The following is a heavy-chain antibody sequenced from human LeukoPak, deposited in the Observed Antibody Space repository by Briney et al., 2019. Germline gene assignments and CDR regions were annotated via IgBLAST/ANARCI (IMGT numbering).Heavy chain of an antibody. CDR2: INPNSGGT. D-gene: IGHD2-2*01. V-gene: IGHV1-2*06. CDR1: GYTFTGYY. CDR3: ASGRRVVPADPIEYYYYYMDV. J-gene: IGHJ6*03. Sequence: GASVKVSCKASGYTFTGYYMHWVRQAPGQGLEWVGRINPNSGGTNYAQKFQGRVTMTRDTSISTAYMELSRLRSDDTAVYYCASGRRVVPADPIEYYYYYMDVWGKGTTVTVSS.